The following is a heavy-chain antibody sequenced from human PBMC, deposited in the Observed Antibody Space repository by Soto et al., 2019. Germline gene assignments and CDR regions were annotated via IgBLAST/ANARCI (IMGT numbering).Heavy chain of an antibody. CDR3: ARGWGLDILTGYPYPYFDY. CDR1: GYTFTIYY. CDR2: INPSGGST. D-gene: IGHD3-9*01. J-gene: IGHJ4*02. Sequence: ASVNVSCKASGYTFTIYYMHWVRQAPGEGLEWMGIINPSGGSTSYAQKFQGRVTMTRDTSTSTVYMELSSLRSEDTAVYYCARGWGLDILTGYPYPYFDYWGQGTLVTVSS. V-gene: IGHV1-46*03.